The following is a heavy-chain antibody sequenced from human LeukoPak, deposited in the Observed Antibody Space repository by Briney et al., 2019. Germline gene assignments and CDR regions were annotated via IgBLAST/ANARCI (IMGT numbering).Heavy chain of an antibody. V-gene: IGHV3-23*01. J-gene: IGHJ3*02. D-gene: IGHD3-22*01. CDR1: GFTFSNYV. Sequence: PGGSLRLSCAASGFTFSNYVMIWVRQAPGKGLGWVSVISGSGSSTYYADSVKGRFTISRDNSKNTLYLQMNSLRAEDSALYYCARDPPRSRAIVDAFDIWGQGTMVTVSS. CDR3: ARDPPRSRAIVDAFDI. CDR2: ISGSGSST.